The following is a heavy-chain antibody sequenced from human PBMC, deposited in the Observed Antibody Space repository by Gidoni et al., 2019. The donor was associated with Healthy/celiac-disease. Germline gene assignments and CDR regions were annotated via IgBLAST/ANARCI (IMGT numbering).Heavy chain of an antibody. D-gene: IGHD3-10*01. CDR1: GYTFTSYD. CDR2: MNTNSGNT. Sequence: QVQLVQSGAEVKKPGASVKVSCKASGYTFTSYDINWVRQATGKGLEWMGWMNTNSGNTGYAQKFQGRVTMTRNTSISTAYMELSSLRSEDTAVYYCARGHSDYWYFDLWGRGTLVTVSS. CDR3: ARGHSDYWYFDL. J-gene: IGHJ2*01. V-gene: IGHV1-8*01.